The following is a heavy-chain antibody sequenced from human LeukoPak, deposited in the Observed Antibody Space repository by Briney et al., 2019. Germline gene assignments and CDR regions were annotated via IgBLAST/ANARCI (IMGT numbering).Heavy chain of an antibody. D-gene: IGHD2-2*01. CDR3: ASSIVYCSSTSCYFN. V-gene: IGHV1-2*02. CDR2: INTNSGGT. CDR1: GYTFTGYF. J-gene: IGHJ4*02. Sequence: ASVKVSCKASGYTFTGYFMHWVRQAPGQGLEWMGWINTNSGGTNYAQKFQGRVTMTRDTSISTAYMELSRLRSDDTAVYYCASSIVYCSSTSCYFNWGQGTLVTVSP.